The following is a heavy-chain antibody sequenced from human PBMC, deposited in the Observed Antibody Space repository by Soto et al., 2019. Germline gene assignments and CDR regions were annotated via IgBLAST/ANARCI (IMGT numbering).Heavy chain of an antibody. D-gene: IGHD2-8*01. CDR2: IYHSGST. Sequence: QVQLQESGPGLVKPSGTLSLTCAVSGGSISSSNWWSWVRPPPGEGLEWIGEIYHSGSTNYNPSPEGRVTISVDKSKNQYSRKLSSVTAAVTAVDYCAREPEMVDAFDIWGQGTMVTVSS. V-gene: IGHV4-4*02. CDR1: GGSISSSNW. J-gene: IGHJ3*02. CDR3: AREPEMVDAFDI.